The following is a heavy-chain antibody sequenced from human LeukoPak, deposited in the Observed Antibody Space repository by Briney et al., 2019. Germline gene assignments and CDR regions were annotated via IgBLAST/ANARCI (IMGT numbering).Heavy chain of an antibody. CDR2: INDSGSS. CDR3: VRPRPGGGWFDY. Sequence: SETLSLTRAVYGGSFSGYYWTWIRQPPGKGLEWIGEINDSGSSDYNLSLKSRVTISVDTSKNQFSLKLNSVTAADMAVYYCVRPRPGGGWFDYWGQGTRVTVSS. V-gene: IGHV4-34*01. D-gene: IGHD1-14*01. J-gene: IGHJ4*02. CDR1: GGSFSGYY.